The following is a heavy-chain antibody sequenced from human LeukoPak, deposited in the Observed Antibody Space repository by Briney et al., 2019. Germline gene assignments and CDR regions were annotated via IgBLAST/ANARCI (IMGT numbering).Heavy chain of an antibody. CDR3: ARSVRGVIQGIDY. J-gene: IGHJ4*02. CDR2: ISYDGSNK. D-gene: IGHD3-10*01. Sequence: GGSLRLSCAASGFTFSSYAMHWVRQAPGKGLEWVAVISYDGSNKYYADSVKGRFTISRDNSKNTLYLQMNSLRAEDTAVYYCARSVRGVIQGIDYWGQGTLVTVSS. CDR1: GFTFSSYA. V-gene: IGHV3-30-3*01.